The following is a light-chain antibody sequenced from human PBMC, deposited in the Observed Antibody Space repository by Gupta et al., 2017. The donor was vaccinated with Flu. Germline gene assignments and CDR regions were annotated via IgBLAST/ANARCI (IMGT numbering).Light chain of an antibody. V-gene: IGKV1-9*01. CDR3: QQINSYPLT. J-gene: IGKJ4*01. CDR1: PVISRC. Sequence: DIHLTQSPSFLSESVGDRVTITCPASPVISRCLSWYQQKPGKAPKLLIHAASTLPSGVPSRFSGSGSGTEITLTISRLQHEDFATYYCQQINSYPLTFGGGTKVEIK. CDR2: AAS.